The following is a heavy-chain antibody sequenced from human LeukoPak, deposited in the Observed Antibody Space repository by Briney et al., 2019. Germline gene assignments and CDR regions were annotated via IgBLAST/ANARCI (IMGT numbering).Heavy chain of an antibody. Sequence: PSETLSLTCAVYGGSFSGYYWSWIRQPPGKGLDWIGEINHSGSTNYNPSLKSRVTISVDTSKNQFSLKLSSVTAADTAVYYCARVRQTPYGDYGYFDCWGQGTLVTVSS. J-gene: IGHJ4*02. CDR2: INHSGST. V-gene: IGHV4-34*01. D-gene: IGHD4-17*01. CDR1: GGSFSGYY. CDR3: ARVRQTPYGDYGYFDC.